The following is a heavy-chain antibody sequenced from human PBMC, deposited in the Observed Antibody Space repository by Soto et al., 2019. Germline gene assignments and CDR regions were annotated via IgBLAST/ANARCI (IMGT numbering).Heavy chain of an antibody. CDR2: ISGDASRI. Sequence: QVQLVESGGGVVQPGTSLRLSCVASGFGFNFFGLHWVRQAPGKGLEWVAGISGDASRIYYADDLKGRVTISRVNSENTLYLQMNSLRPEDTALYYCARDRDAGWFVMDVWGQGTTVTV. J-gene: IGHJ6*02. CDR1: GFGFNFFG. D-gene: IGHD3-10*01. CDR3: ARDRDAGWFVMDV. V-gene: IGHV3-30*03.